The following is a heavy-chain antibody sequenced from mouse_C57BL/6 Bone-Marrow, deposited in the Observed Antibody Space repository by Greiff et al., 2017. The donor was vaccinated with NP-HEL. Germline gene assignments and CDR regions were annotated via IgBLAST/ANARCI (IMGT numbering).Heavy chain of an antibody. CDR1: GYTFTSYW. CDR2: IYPGSGST. CDR3: VKWGVFSRWYFDV. D-gene: IGHD1-3*01. Sequence: QVQLQQSGAELVKPGASVKMSCKASGYTFTSYWITWVKQRPGQGLEWIGDIYPGSGSTNYNEKFKSKATLTVDTSSSTAYMQLSSLTSEDSAVYYCVKWGVFSRWYFDVWGTGTTVTVSS. V-gene: IGHV1-55*01. J-gene: IGHJ1*03.